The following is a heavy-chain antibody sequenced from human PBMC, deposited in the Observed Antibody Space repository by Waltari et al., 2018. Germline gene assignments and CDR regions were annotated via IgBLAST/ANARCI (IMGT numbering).Heavy chain of an antibody. D-gene: IGHD2-8*01. CDR3: ARDRMVDY. CDR1: GGAISSNY. CDR2: ILGSGGST. Sequence: QVQLQESAPGLVKPSETLSPTCAGSGGAISSNYWSWCRQPPGKGLEWIGRILGSGGSTEYNPSLKSRVTISTDTSKNQFSLQLSSVTAADTAVYYCARDRMVDYWGQGVLVTVSS. V-gene: IGHV4-4*07. J-gene: IGHJ4*02.